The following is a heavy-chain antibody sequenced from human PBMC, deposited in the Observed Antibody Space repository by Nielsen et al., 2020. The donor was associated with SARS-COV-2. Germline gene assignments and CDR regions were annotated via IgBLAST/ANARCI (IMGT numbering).Heavy chain of an antibody. V-gene: IGHV1-69*06. J-gene: IGHJ6*02. Sequence: SVKVSCKASGGTFSSYAISWVRQAPGQGLEWMGGIIPIFGTANYAQKFQGRVTITADKSTSTAYMELSSLRSEDTAVYYCAKAAVAAATQVHYYYYGMDVWGQGTTVTVSS. CDR3: AKAAVAAATQVHYYYYGMDV. CDR1: GGTFSSYA. D-gene: IGHD2-15*01. CDR2: IIPIFGTA.